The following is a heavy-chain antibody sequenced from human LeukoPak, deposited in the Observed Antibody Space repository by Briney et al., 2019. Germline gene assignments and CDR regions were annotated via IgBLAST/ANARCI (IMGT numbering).Heavy chain of an antibody. CDR1: GGSISSGDYY. CDR3: ARENSNDLDY. J-gene: IGHJ4*02. D-gene: IGHD2-21*01. Sequence: SETLSLTCTVSGGSISSGDYYWSWIRQPPGKGLEWIGYIYYSGSTYYNPSLKSRVTISVDTSKNQFSLKLSSVTAAGTAVYYCARENSNDLDYWGQGSLVTVSS. V-gene: IGHV4-30-4*08. CDR2: IYYSGST.